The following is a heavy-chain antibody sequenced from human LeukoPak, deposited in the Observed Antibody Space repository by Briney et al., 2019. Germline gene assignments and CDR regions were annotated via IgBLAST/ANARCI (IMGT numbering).Heavy chain of an antibody. J-gene: IGHJ6*02. Sequence: ASVKVSCKASGYTFTSYVVNGVRQATGQGLEWMGWMNPNSGNTGYAQKFQGRVTMTRNTSISTAYMELSSLRSEDTAVYYCARGGEPYYDFWSGPWDGKDVWGQGTTVTVSS. CDR3: ARGGEPYYDFWSGPWDGKDV. D-gene: IGHD3-3*01. CDR1: GYTFTSYV. V-gene: IGHV1-8*01. CDR2: MNPNSGNT.